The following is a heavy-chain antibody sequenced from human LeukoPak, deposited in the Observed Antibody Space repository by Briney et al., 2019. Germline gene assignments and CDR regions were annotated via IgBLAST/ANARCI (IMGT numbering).Heavy chain of an antibody. D-gene: IGHD3-10*01. J-gene: IGHJ3*02. Sequence: PGGSLRLPCAASGFTFSDYSMNWVRQAPGKGLEWVSYIGANSAIYYAESVKGRFTISRDNAKNSLSLQMNSLRDDDTAVYYCAREGYYGAFDIWGQGTMVSVSP. CDR1: GFTFSDYS. V-gene: IGHV3-48*02. CDR2: IGANSAI. CDR3: AREGYYGAFDI.